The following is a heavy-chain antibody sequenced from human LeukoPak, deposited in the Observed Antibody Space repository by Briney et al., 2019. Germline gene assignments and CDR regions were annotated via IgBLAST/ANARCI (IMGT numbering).Heavy chain of an antibody. Sequence: SETLSLTCAVSGYSISSGYYWGWIRQPPGKGLEWIGSIYHSGSTYYNPSLKRRVTISVDTSKNQFSLKLSSVTAADTAVYYCARHDCSGGSCYHIDYWGQGTLVTVSS. V-gene: IGHV4-38-2*01. CDR2: IYHSGST. D-gene: IGHD2-15*01. CDR1: GYSISSGYY. CDR3: ARHDCSGGSCYHIDY. J-gene: IGHJ4*02.